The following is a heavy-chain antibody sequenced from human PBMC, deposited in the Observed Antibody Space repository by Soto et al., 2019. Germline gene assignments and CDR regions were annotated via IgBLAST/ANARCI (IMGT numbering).Heavy chain of an antibody. V-gene: IGHV3-48*03. D-gene: IGHD3-22*01. J-gene: IGHJ5*02. Sequence: EVQLVESGGGLVQPGGSLRLSCAASGFTFSSYEMNWVRQAPGKGLDWVSYISSSGSTIYYADSVKGRFTIAIDKAKNSLYLQTNSLIAEDTAVYYCAREGWQVSVYYYGAHGWLDPWGQGTLVTVSS. CDR3: AREGWQVSVYYYGAHGWLDP. CDR1: GFTFSSYE. CDR2: ISSSGSTI.